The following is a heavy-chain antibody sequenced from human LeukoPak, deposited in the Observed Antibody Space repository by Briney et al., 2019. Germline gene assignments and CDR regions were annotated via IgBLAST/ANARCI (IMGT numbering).Heavy chain of an antibody. CDR1: GYTFTSYY. D-gene: IGHD1-14*01. Sequence: GASVKVSCKASGYTFTSYYMHWVRQAPGQGLEWMGIINPSGGSTSYAQKFQGRVTMTRDTSTSTAYMELRSLRSDDTAVYYCARDMRYTPFDPWGQGTLVTVSS. V-gene: IGHV1-46*01. CDR2: INPSGGST. CDR3: ARDMRYTPFDP. J-gene: IGHJ5*02.